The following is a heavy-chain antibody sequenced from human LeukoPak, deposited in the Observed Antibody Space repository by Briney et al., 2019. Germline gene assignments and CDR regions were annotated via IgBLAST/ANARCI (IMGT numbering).Heavy chain of an antibody. CDR2: INPNSVGT. CDR3: ARGTIQPEDNWFDP. CDR1: GYTFTGYD. V-gene: IGHV1-2*02. Sequence: ASVKVSCNASGYTFTGYDIHWVRQAAGQGLEWMGWINPNSVGTNCAQKFQGRVNMTRDTSISTAYMELSRLGSEDTAVYYFARGTIQPEDNWFDPWGQGTLVTVSS. J-gene: IGHJ5*02. D-gene: IGHD5-18*01.